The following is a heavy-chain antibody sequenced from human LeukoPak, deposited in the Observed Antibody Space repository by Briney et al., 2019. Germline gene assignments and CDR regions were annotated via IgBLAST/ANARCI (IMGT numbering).Heavy chain of an antibody. Sequence: GPSVTVSCKASVGTFSSYAISWVRQAPGQGHEWMGRIIPIFGIATNDKKFQGRVTITADKSTSTAYMELSSLRSEDTAVYYCARGLSYCGGDCYSAGNWFDPWGQGTLVTVSS. CDR2: IIPIFGIA. CDR1: VGTFSSYA. CDR3: ARGLSYCGGDCYSAGNWFDP. J-gene: IGHJ5*02. D-gene: IGHD2-21*02. V-gene: IGHV1-69*04.